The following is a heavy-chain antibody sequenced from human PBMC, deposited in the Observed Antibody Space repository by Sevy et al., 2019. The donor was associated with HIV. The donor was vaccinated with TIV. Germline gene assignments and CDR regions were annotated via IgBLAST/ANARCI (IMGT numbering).Heavy chain of an antibody. J-gene: IGHJ6*02. Sequence: GGSLRLSCTASGFIFSHYSMNWVRQAPGKGLEWVSSISTSSTYIYYADSVKGRFTISRDNAKNLLYLQMNSLRAEDTAVYQCARDRGVGTSSYGMDGWGQGTTVTVSS. V-gene: IGHV3-21*01. CDR2: ISTSSTYI. D-gene: IGHD1-26*01. CDR3: ARDRGVGTSSYGMDG. CDR1: GFIFSHYS.